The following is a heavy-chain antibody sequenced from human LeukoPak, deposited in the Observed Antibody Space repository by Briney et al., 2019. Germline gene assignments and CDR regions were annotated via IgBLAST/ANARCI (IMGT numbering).Heavy chain of an antibody. CDR2: ISSGSSTI. CDR3: ARDHNYFGNDRYYDAFDI. CDR1: GFTFTSYG. D-gene: IGHD3-9*01. J-gene: IGHJ3*02. V-gene: IGHV3-48*04. Sequence: GGSLRLSCVAPGFTFTSYGMNWVRQAPGKGLEWVSYISSGSSTIYYVASVKGRFTISRDNAKNSLYLQMNSLRAEDTSVYYCARDHNYFGNDRYYDAFDIWGQGTMVTVSS.